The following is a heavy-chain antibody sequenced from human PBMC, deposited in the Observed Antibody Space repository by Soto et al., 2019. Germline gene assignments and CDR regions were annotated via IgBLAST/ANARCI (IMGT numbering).Heavy chain of an antibody. D-gene: IGHD4-17*01. J-gene: IGHJ4*02. V-gene: IGHV3-74*01. Sequence: EVQLVESGGGLVQPGGSLRVSCAASGFTFRSHRIHWVRQAPGKGLEWVSRIDTDGGGTSYADSVKGRFTISTDNAEKTVYLQMTGLRVEDTAVYYCATVFDVWGQGTLVTVSS. CDR3: ATVFDV. CDR2: IDTDGGGT. CDR1: GFTFRSHR.